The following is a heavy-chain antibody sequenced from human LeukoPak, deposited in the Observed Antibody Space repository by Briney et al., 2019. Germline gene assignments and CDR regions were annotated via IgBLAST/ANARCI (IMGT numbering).Heavy chain of an antibody. CDR3: ASGGATSFDY. Sequence: AGGSLRLSCAASGFTFSSYGMSWVRQAPGKGLEWVSAISGSGGSTYYADSVKGRFTISRDKAKNSLYLQMNSLRAEDTAVYYCASGGATSFDYWGQGALVTVSS. V-gene: IGHV3-23*01. D-gene: IGHD1-26*01. CDR1: GFTFSSYG. J-gene: IGHJ4*02. CDR2: ISGSGGST.